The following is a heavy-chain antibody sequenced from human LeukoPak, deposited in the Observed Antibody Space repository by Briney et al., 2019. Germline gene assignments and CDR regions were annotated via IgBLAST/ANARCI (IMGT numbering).Heavy chain of an antibody. Sequence: SETLSLTCTVSGGSISSYYWSWIRQPAGKGLEWIGRIYTSGSTSYNPSLKSRVTMSVDTSKNQFSLKLSSVTAADTAVYYCARVGGRYPYYYYYMDVWGKGTTVTVSS. CDR1: GGSISSYY. CDR2: IYTSGST. CDR3: ARVGGRYPYYYYYMDV. V-gene: IGHV4-4*07. J-gene: IGHJ6*03. D-gene: IGHD1-26*01.